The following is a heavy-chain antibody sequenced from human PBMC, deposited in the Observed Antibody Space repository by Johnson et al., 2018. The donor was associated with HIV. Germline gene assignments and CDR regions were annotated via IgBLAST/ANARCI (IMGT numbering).Heavy chain of an antibody. J-gene: IGHJ3*02. CDR2: IKSKTDGGTT. Sequence: VQLVESGGGLVKPGGSLRLSCAASGFTFSNAWMSWVRQAPGKGLEWVGRIKSKTDGGTTDYAAPVKGRFPISRDDSKNQLYLQMTSLKTEDTAVYYCTTEVPTLLRAFDIWGQGTMVTVSS. V-gene: IGHV3-15*01. CDR3: TTEVPTLLRAFDI. D-gene: IGHD3-10*01. CDR1: GFTFSNAW.